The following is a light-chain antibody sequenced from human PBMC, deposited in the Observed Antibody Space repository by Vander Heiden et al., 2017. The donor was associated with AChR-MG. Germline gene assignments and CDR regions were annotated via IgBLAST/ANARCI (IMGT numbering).Light chain of an antibody. Sequence: DIVMTQSPLSLPVTPGEPASFSCRSSQSLLHSNGYNFLDWYLQKPGQSPRLLIYLGSSRASGVPDRFSGSGSGTDFTLKISRVEAEDVGVYYCMQALQTPLTFGGGTKVEIK. CDR1: QSLLHSNGYNF. CDR3: MQALQTPLT. CDR2: LGS. V-gene: IGKV2-28*01. J-gene: IGKJ4*01.